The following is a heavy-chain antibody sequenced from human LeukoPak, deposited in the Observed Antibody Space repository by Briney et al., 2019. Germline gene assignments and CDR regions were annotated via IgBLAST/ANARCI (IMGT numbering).Heavy chain of an antibody. CDR1: GGSISSSSYY. J-gene: IGHJ4*02. V-gene: IGHV4-39*01. Sequence: MTSETLSLTCTVSGGSISSSSYYWGWVRQPPGKGLEWIPNIYYSGSTYYSPSLRSRVTISVDTSNNQFSLKLTSVTAADTAVYYCARHASVSGNWPRPLDYWGQGSLVTVSS. CDR2: IYYSGST. D-gene: IGHD3-3*01. CDR3: ARHASVSGNWPRPLDY.